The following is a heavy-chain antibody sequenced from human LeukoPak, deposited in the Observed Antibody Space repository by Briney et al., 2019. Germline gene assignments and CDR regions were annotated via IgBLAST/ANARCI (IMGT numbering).Heavy chain of an antibody. J-gene: IGHJ4*02. CDR2: IKQDGSEK. D-gene: IGHD3-10*01. CDR3: ARDITMIRGAPHY. Sequence: GGSLRLSCAASGFTFSSYWMSWVRQAPGKGLEWVANIKQDGSEKYYVDSVKGRFTLSRDNSKNTLYLQMNSLRAEDTAVYYCARDITMIRGAPHYWGQGTMVTVSS. V-gene: IGHV3-7*01. CDR1: GFTFSSYW.